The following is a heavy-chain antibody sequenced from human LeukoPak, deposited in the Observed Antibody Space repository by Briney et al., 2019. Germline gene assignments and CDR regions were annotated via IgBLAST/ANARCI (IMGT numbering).Heavy chain of an antibody. Sequence: SETLSLTCTVSGGSISSGDYYWSWIRQPPGKGLEWIGSIYHSGNTYYSPSLKSRVTISVDTSKNQFSLKLSSVTAADTAVYYCARDPVDTAMADDAFDIWGQGTMVTVSS. J-gene: IGHJ3*02. CDR1: GGSISSGDYY. V-gene: IGHV4-39*07. D-gene: IGHD5-18*01. CDR3: ARDPVDTAMADDAFDI. CDR2: IYHSGNT.